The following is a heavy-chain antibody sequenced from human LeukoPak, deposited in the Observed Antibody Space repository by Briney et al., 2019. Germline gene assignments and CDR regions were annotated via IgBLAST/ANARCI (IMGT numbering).Heavy chain of an antibody. CDR2: IYSGGST. CDR3: ARGGAGYSSSSPADY. J-gene: IGHJ4*02. Sequence: GGSLRLSCAASGFTVSSNYMSWVRQAPGKGLEWVSVIYSGGSTYYADSVKGRFTISRDNSKNTLYLQMNSLRAEDTAVYYCARGGAGYSSSSPADYWGQGTLVTVSS. CDR1: GFTVSSNY. D-gene: IGHD6-13*01. V-gene: IGHV3-53*05.